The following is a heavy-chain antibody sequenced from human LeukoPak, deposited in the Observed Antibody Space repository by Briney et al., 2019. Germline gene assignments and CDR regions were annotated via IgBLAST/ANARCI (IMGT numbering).Heavy chain of an antibody. J-gene: IGHJ4*02. CDR1: GYTFTGYY. Sequence: ASVKVSCKASGYTFTGYYMHWVRQAPGQGLEWMGWINPNSGGTNYAQKFQGRVTMTRDTSISTAYMELSRLRSDDTAGYYCARGLPYYYGSGSYDYWGQGTLVTVSS. V-gene: IGHV1-2*02. CDR2: INPNSGGT. CDR3: ARGLPYYYGSGSYDY. D-gene: IGHD3-10*01.